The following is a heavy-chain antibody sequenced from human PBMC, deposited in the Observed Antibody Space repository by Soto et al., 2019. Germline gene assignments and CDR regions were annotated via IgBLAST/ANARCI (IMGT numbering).Heavy chain of an antibody. CDR1: GFIFTSYA. CDR3: ARDWYYYGSGSYYPFDY. J-gene: IGHJ4*02. CDR2: ISSNSGTI. Sequence: GGSLRLSCAASGFIFTSYAMNWVRQAPGKGLEWVSYISSNSGTIYYTDSVKGRFTISRDNTKNSLYLQMNSLRDEDTAVYYCARDWYYYGSGSYYPFDYWGQGTLVTVSS. D-gene: IGHD3-10*01. V-gene: IGHV3-48*02.